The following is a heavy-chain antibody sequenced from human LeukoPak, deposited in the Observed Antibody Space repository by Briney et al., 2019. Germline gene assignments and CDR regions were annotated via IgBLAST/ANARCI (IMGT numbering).Heavy chain of an antibody. V-gene: IGHV3-48*03. CDR3: ARDRYSSSPYYYYYYMDV. D-gene: IGHD6-6*01. CDR2: ISSSGSTI. J-gene: IGHJ6*03. Sequence: GGSLRLSSAASGFTFSSYEMNWVRQAPGKGLEWVSYISSSGSTIYYADSVKGRFTISRDNAKNSLYLQMNSLRAEDTAVYYCARDRYSSSPYYYYYYMDVWGKGTTVTVSS. CDR1: GFTFSSYE.